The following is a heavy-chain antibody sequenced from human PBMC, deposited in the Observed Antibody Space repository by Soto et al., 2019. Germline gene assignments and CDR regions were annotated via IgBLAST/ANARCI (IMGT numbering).Heavy chain of an antibody. D-gene: IGHD3-22*01. J-gene: IGHJ4*02. Sequence: EVQLLESGGGLVPPGGPLRLSCAASGFTFSNYDMSWVRQAPGKGLDWVSTISASGGSTFYADSVKGRFTISRDNSKNTVYLQMNSLRVEVTAVYYCANRNYYAKSGYTYPYFDFWGQGSLVTVSS. V-gene: IGHV3-23*01. CDR3: ANRNYYAKSGYTYPYFDF. CDR1: GFTFSNYD. CDR2: ISASGGST.